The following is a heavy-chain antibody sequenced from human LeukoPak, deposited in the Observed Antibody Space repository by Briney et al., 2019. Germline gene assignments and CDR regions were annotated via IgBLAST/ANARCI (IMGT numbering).Heavy chain of an antibody. CDR3: AKMYGGTYIGN. D-gene: IGHD1-26*01. CDR2: IYSGGST. J-gene: IGHJ4*02. CDR1: EFSVGSNY. Sequence: GGSLRLSCAASEFSVGSNYMTSVRQAPGKGLEWVSLIYSGGSTYYADSVKGRFTISRDNSKNSLYLQMHSLRAEDTAVYYCAKMYGGTYIGNWGQGTLVTVSA. V-gene: IGHV3-66*01.